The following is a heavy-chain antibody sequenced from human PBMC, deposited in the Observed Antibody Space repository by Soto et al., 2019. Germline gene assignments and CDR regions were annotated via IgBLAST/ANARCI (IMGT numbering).Heavy chain of an antibody. CDR3: AGNGYSSGWPYFDY. V-gene: IGHV3-53*01. J-gene: IGHJ4*02. Sequence: EVQLVESGGGLIQPGGSPRLSCAASGFTVSSNYMSWVRQAPGKGLEWVSVFYSGGSTYYADSVKGRFTISRDNSKNTLYLQMNSLRAEDTAVYYCAGNGYSSGWPYFDYWAREPCSPSPQ. CDR2: FYSGGST. D-gene: IGHD6-19*01. CDR1: GFTVSSNY.